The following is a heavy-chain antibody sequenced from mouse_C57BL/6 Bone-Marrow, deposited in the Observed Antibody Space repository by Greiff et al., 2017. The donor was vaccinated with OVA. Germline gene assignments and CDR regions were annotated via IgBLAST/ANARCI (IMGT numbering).Heavy chain of an antibody. Sequence: VHVKQSGAELVRPGASVKLSCTASGFNIKDYYMHWVKQRPEQGLEWIGRIDPEDGDTEYAPKFQGKATMTADTSSNTAYLQLSSLTSEDTAVYYCTAPYDYDEGAGYWGQGTTLTVSS. J-gene: IGHJ2*01. V-gene: IGHV14-1*01. D-gene: IGHD2-4*01. CDR2: IDPEDGDT. CDR3: TAPYDYDEGAGY. CDR1: GFNIKDYY.